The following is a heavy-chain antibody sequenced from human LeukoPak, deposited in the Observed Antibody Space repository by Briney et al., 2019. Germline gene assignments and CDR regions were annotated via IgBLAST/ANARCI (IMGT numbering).Heavy chain of an antibody. J-gene: IGHJ2*01. Sequence: QPGRSLRLSCAASGFTFSSYGMHWVRQAPGKGLEWVAVISYDGSNKYYADSVKGRFTISRDNSKNTLYLQMNSLRAEDTAVYYCAKVSSVTTRHWYFDLWGRGTLVTVSS. CDR1: GFTFSSYG. CDR2: ISYDGSNK. V-gene: IGHV3-30*18. CDR3: AKVSSVTTRHWYFDL. D-gene: IGHD4-17*01.